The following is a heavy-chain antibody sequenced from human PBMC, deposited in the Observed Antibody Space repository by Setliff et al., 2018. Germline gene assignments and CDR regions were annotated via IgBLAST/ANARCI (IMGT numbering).Heavy chain of an antibody. CDR2: INHSGST. D-gene: IGHD3-22*01. V-gene: IGHV4-34*01. CDR3: ASPRLSYYDNGAFPSDAFDL. Sequence: KTSETLSLTCAVYGGSFSTYYWNWIRQPPGKGLEWIGEINHSGSTNYNPSLKSRVTISVDTSKNQFSLKLRSVTAADTAVYYCASPRLSYYDNGAFPSDAFDLWGQGTMVTVSS. CDR1: GGSFSTYY. J-gene: IGHJ3*01.